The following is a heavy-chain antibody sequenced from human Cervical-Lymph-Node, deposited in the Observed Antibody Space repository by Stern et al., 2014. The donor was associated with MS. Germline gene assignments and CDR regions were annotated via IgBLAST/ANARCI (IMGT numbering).Heavy chain of an antibody. V-gene: IGHV3-30*18. Sequence: VQLVESGGGVVQPGRSLRLSCPASGFTFSSYGMHWVRQAPGKGLEWVAVISYDGSNIYYADSVKGRFTISRDNSKNTLYLQMNSLRAEDTAVYYCAKDFHPYGGYADYWGQGTLVTVSS. CDR3: AKDFHPYGGYADY. CDR2: ISYDGSNI. J-gene: IGHJ4*02. D-gene: IGHD5-12*01. CDR1: GFTFSSYG.